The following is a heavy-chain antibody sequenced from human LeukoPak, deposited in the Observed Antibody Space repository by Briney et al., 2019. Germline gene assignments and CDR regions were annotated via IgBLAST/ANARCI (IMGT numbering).Heavy chain of an antibody. CDR2: MNPNSGNT. CDR3: ARATAYYYDSSGYPDY. CDR1: GYTFTSYD. V-gene: IGHV1-8*01. D-gene: IGHD3-22*01. J-gene: IGHJ4*02. Sequence: GASVKVSCKASGYTFTSYDINWVRQATGQGLEWMGWMNPNSGNTGYAQKFQGRVTMTRNTSISTAYMELSSLRSEDTAVYYCARATAYYYDSSGYPDYWGQGTLVTVSS.